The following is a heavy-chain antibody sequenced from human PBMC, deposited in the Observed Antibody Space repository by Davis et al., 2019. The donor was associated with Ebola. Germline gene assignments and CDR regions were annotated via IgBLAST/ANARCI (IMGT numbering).Heavy chain of an antibody. CDR2: IYYSGST. Sequence: SETLSLTCTVSGGSISSYYWSWIRQPPGKGLEWIGYIYYSGSTNYNPSLKSRVTISVDTSKNQFSLKLSSVTAADTAVYYCARERTGGYCSGGYCYNIDAFDIWGQGTMVTVSS. D-gene: IGHD2-15*01. CDR1: GGSISSYY. V-gene: IGHV4-59*01. CDR3: ARERTGGYCSGGYCYNIDAFDI. J-gene: IGHJ3*02.